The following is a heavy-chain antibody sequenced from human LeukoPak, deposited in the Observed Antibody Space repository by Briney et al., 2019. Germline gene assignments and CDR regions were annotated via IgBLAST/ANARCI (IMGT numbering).Heavy chain of an antibody. CDR1: GGTFSSYA. Sequence: EASVNASCKASGGTFSSYAISWVRQAPGQGLEWMGGSIPIFGTTNYAQKFQGRLTITTDESTSTAYMELSSLRSEDTAVYYCARYFVWGSYRYGFDYWGQGTLVTVSS. V-gene: IGHV1-69*05. CDR3: ARYFVWGSYRYGFDY. J-gene: IGHJ4*02. CDR2: SIPIFGTT. D-gene: IGHD3-16*02.